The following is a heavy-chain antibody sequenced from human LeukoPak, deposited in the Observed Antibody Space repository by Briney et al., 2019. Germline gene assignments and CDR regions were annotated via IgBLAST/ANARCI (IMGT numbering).Heavy chain of an antibody. V-gene: IGHV1-3*01. CDR1: GYTFTSYA. D-gene: IGHD2-2*01. CDR2: INAGNGNT. Sequence: ASVKVSCKDSGYTFTSYAMHWVRQAPGQRLEWMGWINAGNGNTKYSQKFQGRVTITRDTSASTAYMELSSLRSEDTAVYYCARRYCSSTSCYHDYWGQGTLVTVSS. CDR3: ARRYCSSTSCYHDY. J-gene: IGHJ4*02.